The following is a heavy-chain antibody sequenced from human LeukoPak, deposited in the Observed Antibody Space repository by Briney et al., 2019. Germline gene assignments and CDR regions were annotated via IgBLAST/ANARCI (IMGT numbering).Heavy chain of an antibody. Sequence: SETLSLTXAVYGGSFSGYYWSWIRQPPGKGLEWIGEINHSGSTNYNPSLKSRVTISVDTSKDQFSLKLSSVTAADTAMYYCARDRGSGWSFDPWGQGTQVTVSS. CDR2: INHSGST. CDR1: GGSFSGYY. CDR3: ARDRGSGWSFDP. D-gene: IGHD6-19*01. V-gene: IGHV4-34*01. J-gene: IGHJ5*02.